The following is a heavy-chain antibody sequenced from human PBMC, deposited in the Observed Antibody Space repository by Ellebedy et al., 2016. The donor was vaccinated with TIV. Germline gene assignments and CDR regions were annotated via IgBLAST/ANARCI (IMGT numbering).Heavy chain of an antibody. CDR1: GGSISSSSYY. Sequence: SETLSLTCTVSGGSISSSSYYWGWIRQPPGKGLEWIGSVYYSGSTYYNPSLKSRVTISVDTSKNQFSLKLSSVTAADTAVYYCATTYFDYYNWFDPWGQGTLVTVSS. CDR3: ATTYFDYYNWFDP. J-gene: IGHJ5*02. D-gene: IGHD3-22*01. V-gene: IGHV4-39*01. CDR2: VYYSGST.